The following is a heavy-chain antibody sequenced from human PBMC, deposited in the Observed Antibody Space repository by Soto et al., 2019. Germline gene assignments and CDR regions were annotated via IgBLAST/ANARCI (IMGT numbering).Heavy chain of an antibody. CDR1: GFTFSSYG. CDR2: ISYDGSNK. V-gene: IGHV3-30*18. J-gene: IGHJ4*02. D-gene: IGHD3-3*01. CDR3: AKDQNEGITIFGVVN. Sequence: GGSLRLSCAASGFTFSSYGMHWVRQAPGKGLEWVAVISYDGSNKYYADSVKGRFTISRDNSKNTLYLQMNSLRAEDTAVYYCAKDQNEGITIFGVVNWGQGTLVTVSS.